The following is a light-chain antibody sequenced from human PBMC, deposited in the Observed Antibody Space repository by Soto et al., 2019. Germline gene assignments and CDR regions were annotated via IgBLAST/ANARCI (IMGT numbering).Light chain of an antibody. J-gene: IGKJ4*01. V-gene: IGKV3D-20*02. CDR1: QSVSSSY. CDR2: DAS. Sequence: EIVLTQSPGTLSLSPVERATLSCMASQSVSSSYLAWYQQKPGQAPRLLIYDASNRPTGIPARFSGSGSGTDFTLTISSLQPEDFAVYYCHQRSNWPPTFGGGTKVDIK. CDR3: HQRSNWPPT.